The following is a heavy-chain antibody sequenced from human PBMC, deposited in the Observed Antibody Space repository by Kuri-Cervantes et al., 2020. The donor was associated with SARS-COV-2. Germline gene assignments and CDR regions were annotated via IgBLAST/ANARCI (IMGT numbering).Heavy chain of an antibody. Sequence: SVKVSCKASGGTFRSYAISWVRQAPGQGLEWMGGIIPIFGTANYAQKFQGRVTITTDESTSTAYMELSSLRSEDTAVYYCAIRVEKGVGDYYYYYYMDVWGKGTTVTVSS. D-gene: IGHD3-10*01. J-gene: IGHJ6*03. CDR2: IIPIFGTA. CDR3: AIRVEKGVGDYYYYYYMDV. V-gene: IGHV1-69*05. CDR1: GGTFRSYA.